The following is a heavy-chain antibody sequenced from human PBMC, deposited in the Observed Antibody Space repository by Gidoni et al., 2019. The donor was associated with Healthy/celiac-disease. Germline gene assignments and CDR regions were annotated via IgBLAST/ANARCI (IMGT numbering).Heavy chain of an antibody. CDR2: IRSKAYGGTT. J-gene: IGHJ4*02. CDR3: TRDLLGSLRLWPTTFDY. Sequence: EVQLVESGGGLVQPGRSLRLSCTASGFTFGDYAMSWFRQAPGKGLEWVGFIRSKAYGGTTEYAASVKGRFTISGDDSKSIAYLQMNSLKTEDTAVYYCTRDLLGSLRLWPTTFDYWGQGTLATVSS. CDR1: GFTFGDYA. D-gene: IGHD5-18*01. V-gene: IGHV3-49*03.